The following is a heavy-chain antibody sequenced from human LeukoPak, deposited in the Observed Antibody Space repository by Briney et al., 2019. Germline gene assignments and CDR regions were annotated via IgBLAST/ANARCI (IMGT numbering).Heavy chain of an antibody. CDR3: AKDSRWQQLDYYFDY. CDR1: GFTFSYYG. V-gene: IGHV3-30*18. Sequence: PGRSLRLSCAASGFTFSYYGIHWVRQAPGKGLEWVVVISYDGSKKYFADSVKGRFTISRDNSKDTVYLQMNSLRAEDTAVYYCAKDSRWQQLDYYFDYWGQGTLVTVSS. D-gene: IGHD6-13*01. J-gene: IGHJ4*02. CDR2: ISYDGSKK.